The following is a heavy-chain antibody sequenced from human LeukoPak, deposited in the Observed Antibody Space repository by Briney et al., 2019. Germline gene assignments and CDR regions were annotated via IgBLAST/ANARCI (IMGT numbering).Heavy chain of an antibody. D-gene: IGHD3-3*02. J-gene: IGHJ4*02. V-gene: IGHV4-4*07. CDR3: ARLSSYGIYYSDY. CDR2: IYSSGSA. Sequence: NASETLSLTCTVSGGSISSYYWSWIRQPAGKGLELIGRIYSSGSANYNPSLKSRVTISVDTSKNQFSLKLNSVTAADTAVYYCARLSSYGIYYSDYWGQGTLVTVSS. CDR1: GGSISSYY.